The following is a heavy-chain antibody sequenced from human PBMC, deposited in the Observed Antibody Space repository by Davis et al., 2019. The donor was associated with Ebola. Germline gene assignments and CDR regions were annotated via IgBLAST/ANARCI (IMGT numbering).Heavy chain of an antibody. CDR2: INNDGSST. CDR3: ARAKYYGMDV. D-gene: IGHD6-6*01. V-gene: IGHV3-74*01. CDR1: AFTFSSSW. Sequence: PGGSLRLSCAASAFTFSSSWMHWVRQAPGKGLVWVTLINNDGSSTTYADSVKGRFTISRDNAKNTLYLQMNTLRAEDTAVYYCARAKYYGMDVWGKGTTVTVSS. J-gene: IGHJ6*04.